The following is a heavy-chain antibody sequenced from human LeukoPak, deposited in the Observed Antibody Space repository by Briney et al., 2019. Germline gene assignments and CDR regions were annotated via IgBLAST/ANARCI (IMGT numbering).Heavy chain of an antibody. CDR2: INHSGST. CDR1: GGSFSGYY. CDR3: ASTPKAGGWYRVEYFQH. Sequence: TSETLSLTCAVYGGSFSGYYWSWIRQPPGKGLEWIGEINHSGSTNYNPSLKSRVTISVDTSKNPFSLKLSSVTAADTAVYYCASTPKAGGWYRVEYFQHWGQGTLVTVYS. J-gene: IGHJ1*01. V-gene: IGHV4-34*01. D-gene: IGHD6-19*01.